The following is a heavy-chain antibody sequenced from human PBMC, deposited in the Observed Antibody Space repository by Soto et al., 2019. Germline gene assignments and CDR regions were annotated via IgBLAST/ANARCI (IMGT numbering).Heavy chain of an antibody. J-gene: IGHJ6*02. CDR1: GFTVSSNY. D-gene: IGHD6-13*01. V-gene: IGHV3-53*01. CDR3: AREGSSPWGYYGMDV. CDR2: IYSGGST. Sequence: PGGSLRLSCAASGFTVSSNYMSWVRQAPGKGLEWVSVIYSGGSTYYADSVKGRFTISRDNSKNTLYLQMNSLRAEDTAVYYCAREGSSPWGYYGMDVWGQGPTVTVSS.